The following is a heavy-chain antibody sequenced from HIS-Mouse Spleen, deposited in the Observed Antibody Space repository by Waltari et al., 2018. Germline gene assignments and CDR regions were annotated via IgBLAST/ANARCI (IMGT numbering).Heavy chain of an antibody. V-gene: IGHV3-23*01. D-gene: IGHD1-7*01. J-gene: IGHJ4*02. CDR3: LSVAIFSVANSYYFDY. CDR1: GFTFSSYA. Sequence: EVQLLESGGGLVQPGGSLRLSCAASGFTFSSYAMSWVRQAPGKWREWVSAISGSGGSTYYADSVKGRFTISRDNSKNTLYLQMNSLRAEDTAVYYCLSVAIFSVANSYYFDYWGQGTLVTVSS. CDR2: ISGSGGST.